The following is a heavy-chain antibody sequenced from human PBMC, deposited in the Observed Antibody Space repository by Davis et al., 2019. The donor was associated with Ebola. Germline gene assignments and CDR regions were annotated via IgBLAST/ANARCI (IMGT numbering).Heavy chain of an antibody. CDR1: GFTFSSYG. V-gene: IGHV3-33*01. CDR3: ASLDSSGWGLDY. Sequence: PGGSLRLSCAASGFTFSSYGMHWVRQAPGKGLEWVAVIWYDGSNKYYADSVKGRFTISRDNSKNTLYLQMNSLRAEDTAVYYCASLDSSGWGLDYWGQGTLVTVSS. D-gene: IGHD6-19*01. J-gene: IGHJ4*02. CDR2: IWYDGSNK.